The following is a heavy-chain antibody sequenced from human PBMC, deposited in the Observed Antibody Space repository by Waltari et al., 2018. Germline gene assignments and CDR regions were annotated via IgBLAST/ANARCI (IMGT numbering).Heavy chain of an antibody. CDR2: NNAGNGNT. D-gene: IGHD6-13*01. CDR3: AREGGGKSSSQDYGIDV. J-gene: IGHJ6*02. CDR1: GYSITCSA. Sequence: QVQLVQAGEEVKKRGASVEVSCDACGYSITCSALCWVRPAPGQRLGWMGWNNAGNGNTKYSQKFQGRVTITRDTSASTAYMELSSLRSEDTAVYYCAREGGGKSSSQDYGIDVWGQGTTVTVSS. V-gene: IGHV1-3*01.